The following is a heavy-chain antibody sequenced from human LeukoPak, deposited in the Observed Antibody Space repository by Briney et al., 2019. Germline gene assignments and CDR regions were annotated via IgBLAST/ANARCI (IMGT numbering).Heavy chain of an antibody. V-gene: IGHV3-30*01. Sequence: GGSLRLSCAASGFTFSSYAMHWVRQAPGKGLEWVAVISYDGSNKYYADSVKGRFTISRGNSKNTLYLQMNSLRAEDTAVYYCARGNRWDCSSTSCYTLPSFDYWGQGTLVTVSS. D-gene: IGHD2-2*02. J-gene: IGHJ4*02. CDR3: ARGNRWDCSSTSCYTLPSFDY. CDR1: GFTFSSYA. CDR2: ISYDGSNK.